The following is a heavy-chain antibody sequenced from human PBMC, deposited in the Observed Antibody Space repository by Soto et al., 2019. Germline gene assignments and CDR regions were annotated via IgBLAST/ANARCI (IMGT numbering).Heavy chain of an antibody. CDR1: GFTFSGYS. J-gene: IGHJ4*02. V-gene: IGHV3-48*02. CDR3: GREDILGVRSFDY. Sequence: GGSLRLSCAASGFTFSGYSVNWVRQAPGKGLEWISYISSGSKTMYYADSVKGRFIVSRDNAKNSQYLQMNSLRDEDTAVYYCGREDILGVRSFDYWGQGTLVTVSS. CDR2: ISSGSKTM. D-gene: IGHD3-9*01.